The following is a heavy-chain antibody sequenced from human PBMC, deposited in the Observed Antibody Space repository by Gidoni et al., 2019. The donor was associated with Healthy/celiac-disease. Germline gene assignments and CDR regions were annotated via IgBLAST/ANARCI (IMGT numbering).Heavy chain of an antibody. CDR2: TRNKANSYTT. V-gene: IGHV3-72*01. CDR3: ATKGSSGPTSPDAFDI. J-gene: IGHJ3*02. Sequence: EVQLVESGGGLVQLGGSLRLSCAASGFTFSDHYMDWVRQAPGKGLEWVGRTRNKANSYTTEYAASVKGRFTISRDDSKNSLYLQMNSLKTEDTAVYYCATKGSSGPTSPDAFDIWGQGTMVTVSS. D-gene: IGHD3-22*01. CDR1: GFTFSDHY.